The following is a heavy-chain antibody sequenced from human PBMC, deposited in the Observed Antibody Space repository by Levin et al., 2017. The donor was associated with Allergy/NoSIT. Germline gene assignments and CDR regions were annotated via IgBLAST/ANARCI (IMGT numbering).Heavy chain of an antibody. CDR2: ISSSSTTI. J-gene: IGHJ4*02. CDR3: ARCGVGLDNGYYPFDY. D-gene: IGHD3-22*01. CDR1: GFTFSSYS. Sequence: GGSLRLSCAASGFTFSSYSMNWVRQAPGKGLEWVSYISSSSTTIYYADSVKGRFTISRDNAKNSLYLQMNSLRDEDTAVYYCARCGVGLDNGYYPFDYWGQGTLVTVSS. V-gene: IGHV3-48*02.